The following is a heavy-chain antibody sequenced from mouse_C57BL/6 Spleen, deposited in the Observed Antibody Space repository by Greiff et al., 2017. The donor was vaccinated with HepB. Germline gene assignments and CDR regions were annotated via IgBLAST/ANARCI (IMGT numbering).Heavy chain of an antibody. D-gene: IGHD1-1*01. J-gene: IGHJ3*01. Sequence: VQLVESGAELARPGASVKLSCKASGYTFTSYGISWVKQRTGQGLEWIGEIYPRSGNTYYNEKFKGKATLTVDKSSSTAYMQLSSLTSEDSAVYYCANYYGSSYPAWFAYWGQGTLVTVSA. V-gene: IGHV1-81*01. CDR3: ANYYGSSYPAWFAY. CDR2: IYPRSGNT. CDR1: GYTFTSYG.